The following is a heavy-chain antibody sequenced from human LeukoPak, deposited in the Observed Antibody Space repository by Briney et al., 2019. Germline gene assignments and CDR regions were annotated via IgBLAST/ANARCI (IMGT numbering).Heavy chain of an antibody. Sequence: GGSLRLSCAASGFTVSSNYMSWVRQAPGQGLEWVSVIYSGGSTYYADSVKGRFTISRDNSKNTLYLQMNSLRAEDTAVYYCARDDDILTGYYPYGMDVWGQGTTVTVSS. V-gene: IGHV3-53*05. CDR2: IYSGGST. J-gene: IGHJ6*02. CDR3: ARDDDILTGYYPYGMDV. CDR1: GFTVSSNY. D-gene: IGHD3-9*01.